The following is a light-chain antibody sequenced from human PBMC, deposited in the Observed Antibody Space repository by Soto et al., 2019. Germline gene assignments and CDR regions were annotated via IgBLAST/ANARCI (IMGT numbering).Light chain of an antibody. CDR3: LIYDGDGWV. Sequence: QAVVTQDPSLTVSPGGTVTLTCASSTGAVTSDYNPNWFQQRPGQAPTVLIHRTMNQHSWTPARFSGSLLGCKAALTASGAQPDDEADYNCLIYDGDGWVFVGGTKLTVL. CDR1: TGAVTSDYN. J-gene: IGLJ3*02. CDR2: RTM. V-gene: IGLV7-43*01.